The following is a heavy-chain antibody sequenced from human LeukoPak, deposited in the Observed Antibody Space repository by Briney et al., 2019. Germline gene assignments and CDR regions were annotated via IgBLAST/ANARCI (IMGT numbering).Heavy chain of an antibody. V-gene: IGHV3-74*01. CDR2: IKYDASST. Sequence: GGSLRLSCADSGFTFSSHWMHWVRQAPGKGLVWVSRIKYDASSTSYADSVKGRFIISRDNSKNTLYLQMNSLRAEDTAIYFCAQDQYYYASGSYRFDYWGQGTLVTVSS. CDR3: AQDQYYYASGSYRFDY. D-gene: IGHD3-10*01. CDR1: GFTFSSHW. J-gene: IGHJ4*02.